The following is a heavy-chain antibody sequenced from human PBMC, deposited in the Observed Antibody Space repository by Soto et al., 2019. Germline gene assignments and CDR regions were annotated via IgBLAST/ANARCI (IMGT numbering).Heavy chain of an antibody. Sequence: GGSLRLSCAASGFPFSSYAMSWVRQAPGKGLEWVSAISGSGGSTYYADSVKGRFTISRDNSKNTLYLQMNSLRAEDTAVYYCAKVCSRATRCWDYWGQGTLVTVSS. CDR1: GFPFSSYA. J-gene: IGHJ4*02. CDR2: ISGSGGST. D-gene: IGHD5-12*01. CDR3: AKVCSRATRCWDY. V-gene: IGHV3-23*01.